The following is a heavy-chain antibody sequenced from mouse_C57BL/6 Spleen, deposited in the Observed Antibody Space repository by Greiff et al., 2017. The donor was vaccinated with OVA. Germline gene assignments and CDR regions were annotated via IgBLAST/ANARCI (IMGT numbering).Heavy chain of an antibody. CDR2: IRNKANGYTT. V-gene: IGHV7-3*01. J-gene: IGHJ2*01. D-gene: IGHD4-1*01. CDR3: ARSLGRGFDY. Sequence: EVQRVESGGGLVQPGGSLSLSCAASGFTFTDYYMSWVRQPPGKALEWLGFIRNKANGYTTEYSASVKGRFTISRDNSQSILYLQMNALRAEDSATYYCARSLGRGFDYWGQGTTLTVSS. CDR1: GFTFTDYY.